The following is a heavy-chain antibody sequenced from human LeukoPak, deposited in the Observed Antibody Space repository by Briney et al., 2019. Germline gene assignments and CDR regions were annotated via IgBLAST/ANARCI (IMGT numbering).Heavy chain of an antibody. V-gene: IGHV3-23*01. J-gene: IGHJ4*02. Sequence: GGSLRLSCAASGFTFSSYAMSWVRQAPGKGLEWVSAISGSGGSTSYADSVKGRLTISRDNSKNTLYLQMNSLRAEDTAIYYCAKVDIVVVPAARGFDYWGQGTLVTVSS. CDR3: AKVDIVVVPAARGFDY. CDR1: GFTFSSYA. CDR2: ISGSGGST. D-gene: IGHD2-2*01.